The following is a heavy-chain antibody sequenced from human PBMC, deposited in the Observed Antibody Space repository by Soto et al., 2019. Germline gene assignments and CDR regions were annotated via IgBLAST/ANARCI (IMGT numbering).Heavy chain of an antibody. CDR1: GFTFSSYG. D-gene: IGHD3-3*01. V-gene: IGHV3-30*18. Sequence: GGSLRLSCAASGFTFSSYGMHWVRQAPGKGLEWVAVISYDGSNRYYADSVKGRFTISRDNSKNTLYLQMNSLRAEDTAVYYCAKDLDGLRFLEWLPAYGMDVWGQGTTVTVSS. J-gene: IGHJ6*02. CDR2: ISYDGSNR. CDR3: AKDLDGLRFLEWLPAYGMDV.